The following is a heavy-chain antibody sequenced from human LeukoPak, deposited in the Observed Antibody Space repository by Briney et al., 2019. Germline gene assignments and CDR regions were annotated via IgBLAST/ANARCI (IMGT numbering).Heavy chain of an antibody. J-gene: IGHJ4*02. CDR2: ISSSSSYI. CDR1: GFTFSSYS. CDR3: ARVCGGDCYPTNSDY. Sequence: PGGSLRLSCAASGFTFSSYSMNWVRQAPGKWLEWVSSISSSSSYIYYADSVKGRFTISRDNAKNSLYLQMNSLRAEDTAVYYCARVCGGDCYPTNSDYWGQGTLVTVSS. D-gene: IGHD2-21*02. V-gene: IGHV3-21*01.